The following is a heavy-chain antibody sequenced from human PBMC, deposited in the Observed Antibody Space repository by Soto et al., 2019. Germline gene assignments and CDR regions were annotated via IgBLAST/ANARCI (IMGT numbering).Heavy chain of an antibody. D-gene: IGHD3-3*01. CDR1: GFTFSSYG. V-gene: IGHV3-33*01. Sequence: GGSLRLSCAASGFTFSSYGMHWVRQAPGKGLEWVAVIWYDGSNKYYADSVKGRFTISRDNSKNTLYLQMNSLRAEDTAVYYCARDYDFWSGSTLTYFDYWGQGTLVTVSS. CDR2: IWYDGSNK. CDR3: ARDYDFWSGSTLTYFDY. J-gene: IGHJ4*02.